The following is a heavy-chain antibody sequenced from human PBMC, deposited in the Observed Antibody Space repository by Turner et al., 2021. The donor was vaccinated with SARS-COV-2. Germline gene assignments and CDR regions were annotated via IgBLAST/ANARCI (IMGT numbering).Heavy chain of an antibody. CDR3: ATETVTERKYNYYGMDV. V-gene: IGHV4-39*01. CDR2: IYDSGST. J-gene: IGHJ6*02. Sequence: QLQLQESGPVLVKPSATLSLTCTVSVGSISSSSYYRGWLRQPPGKGLEWIGSIYDSGSTYHNPSLKSRVTISVDTSKNQFSLKLSSVTAADTAVYYCATETVTERKYNYYGMDVWGQGTTVTVSS. CDR1: VGSISSSSYY. D-gene: IGHD4-4*01.